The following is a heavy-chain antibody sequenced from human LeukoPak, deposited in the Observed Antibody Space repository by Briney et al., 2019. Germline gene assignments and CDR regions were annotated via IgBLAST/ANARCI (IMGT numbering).Heavy chain of an antibody. V-gene: IGHV3-30*02. J-gene: IGHJ4*02. Sequence: GGSLILSCAASGFTFSSYGMQWVRQAPGKGLEWVAFIRYDGSNKYYADSVKGRFTISRDNSKNTLYLQMNSLRAEDTAVYYCAKETYYYDSSGYYSRPIDYWGQGTLVTVSS. CDR1: GFTFSSYG. CDR2: IRYDGSNK. CDR3: AKETYYYDSSGYYSRPIDY. D-gene: IGHD3-22*01.